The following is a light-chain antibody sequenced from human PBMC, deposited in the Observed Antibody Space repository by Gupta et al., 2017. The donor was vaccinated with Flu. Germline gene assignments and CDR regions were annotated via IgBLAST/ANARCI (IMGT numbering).Light chain of an antibody. V-gene: IGLV1-44*01. Sequence: RVTIPCLGRFANVGSDSIDWYHQVPGTAPKLLIYGNNQRPAGVPDRFSDSRSGTSASLAISGLQAEDEGVYYCAAWDDSVSGRLFGGGTRLTVL. CDR1: FANVGSDS. CDR2: GNN. CDR3: AAWDDSVSGRL. J-gene: IGLJ3*02.